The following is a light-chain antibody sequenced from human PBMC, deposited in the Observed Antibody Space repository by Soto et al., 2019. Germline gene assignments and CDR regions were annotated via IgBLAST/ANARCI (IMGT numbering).Light chain of an antibody. J-gene: IGKJ4*01. CDR3: QQRTNWPLT. Sequence: EIVLTQSPATLSLSPGERATLSCRASQSISTYLDWYQQKSGQPPRLLIYDASNRATGIPARFSGGGSGTDFTLTISSLAPEDFAVYYCQQRTNWPLTFGGGIKVEIK. CDR2: DAS. V-gene: IGKV3-11*01. CDR1: QSISTY.